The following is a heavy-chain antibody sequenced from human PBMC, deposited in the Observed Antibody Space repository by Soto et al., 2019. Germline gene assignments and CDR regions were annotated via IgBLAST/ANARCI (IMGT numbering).Heavy chain of an antibody. V-gene: IGHV4-34*01. CDR2: INHSGST. CDR1: GVSFSAYY. D-gene: IGHD6-19*01. J-gene: IGHJ4*02. Sequence: QVHLQQWGAGLLKPSETLSLTCRVYGVSFSAYYWSWIRQPPGEGLEWIGEINHSGSTNYNPSLKSRVTISIHTSKQQFSLRLTSVTAADTAVYYCARSVAGPDYWGQGTLVTVSS. CDR3: ARSVAGPDY.